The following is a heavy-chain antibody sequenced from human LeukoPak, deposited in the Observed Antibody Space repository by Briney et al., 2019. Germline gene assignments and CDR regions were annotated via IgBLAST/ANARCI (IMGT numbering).Heavy chain of an antibody. CDR2: ISGSGGST. V-gene: IGHV3-23*01. Sequence: GGPLRLSCAASGLTFSSYAMRWVRQAPGKGLEWVSAISGSGGSTYYADSVKGRFTIPIDNSKNTLYLQMNSLRAEDTAVYSCARGYSSSSWSLFDYWGQGTLVTVSS. CDR1: GLTFSSYA. D-gene: IGHD6-6*01. CDR3: ARGYSSSSWSLFDY. J-gene: IGHJ4*02.